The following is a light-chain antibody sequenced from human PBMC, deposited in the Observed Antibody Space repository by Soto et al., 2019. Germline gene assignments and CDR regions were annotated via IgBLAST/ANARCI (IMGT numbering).Light chain of an antibody. CDR3: SSYTSISTLV. J-gene: IGLJ1*01. CDR1: SSDIGGYNY. V-gene: IGLV2-14*01. CDR2: EVS. Sequence: QSVLTQPASVSGSPGQSITISCTGTSSDIGGYNYVSWYLQHPGKAPKLMIYEVSNRPSGVSNHFSGSKSGNTASLTISGLQTEDEADYFCSSYTSISTLVFGTGTKVTVL.